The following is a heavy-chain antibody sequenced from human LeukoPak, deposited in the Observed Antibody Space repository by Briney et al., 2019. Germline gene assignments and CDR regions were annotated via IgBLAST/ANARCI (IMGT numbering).Heavy chain of an antibody. CDR1: GFTFSSYW. CDR2: IKQDGSEK. V-gene: IGHV3-7*01. D-gene: IGHD3-3*01. Sequence: PGGSLRLSCAASGFTFSSYWMSWVRQDPGKGLEWVANIKQDGSEKNHVDSVKGRFTISRDNAKNSLYLQMNSLRAEDTAVYYCARVFTIFGVVNYYTDVWGKGATVTVSS. J-gene: IGHJ6*03. CDR3: ARVFTIFGVVNYYTDV.